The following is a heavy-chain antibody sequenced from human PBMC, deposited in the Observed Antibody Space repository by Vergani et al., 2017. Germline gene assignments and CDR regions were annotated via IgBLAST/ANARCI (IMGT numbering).Heavy chain of an antibody. CDR3: ARGASGDYVSSFDY. Sequence: QVQLVESGGNVVQSGTSLRLSCAASGFSFGSYGMHWVRQSPGKGLEWVAVISYDGSNKYYADSVKGRFTISRDNSKNTLYLQMNSLRAEDTAVYYCARGASGDYVSSFDYWGQGTLVTVSS. V-gene: IGHV3-30*03. D-gene: IGHD4-17*01. J-gene: IGHJ4*02. CDR1: GFSFGSYG. CDR2: ISYDGSNK.